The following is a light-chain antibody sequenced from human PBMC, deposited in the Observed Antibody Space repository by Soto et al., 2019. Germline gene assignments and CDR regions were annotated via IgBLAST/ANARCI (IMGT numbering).Light chain of an antibody. Sequence: QSVLTQPASVSGSPGQSITISCSGTSSNIGGYNVVSWYQQHPGKAPKVIVYEGIKRPSGVSDRFSGSTSGSTASLTFSGLQAEDEAEYYCCSYVGATTYVFGSGTKVTV. CDR1: SSNIGGYNV. V-gene: IGLV2-23*01. J-gene: IGLJ1*01. CDR3: CSYVGATTYV. CDR2: EGI.